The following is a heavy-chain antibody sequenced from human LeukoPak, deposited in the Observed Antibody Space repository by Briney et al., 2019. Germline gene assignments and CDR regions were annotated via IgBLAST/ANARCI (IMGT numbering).Heavy chain of an antibody. J-gene: IGHJ4*02. V-gene: IGHV4-4*02. D-gene: IGHD3-10*01. CDR3: ARVRGSGSPVPFDY. CDR1: GGSISSSNW. CDR2: IYHSGST. Sequence: SGTLSLTCAVSGGSISSSNWWSWVRQPPGKGLEWIGEIYHSGSTNYNPSLKSRVTISVGKSKNQFSLKLSSVTAADTAVYYCARVRGSGSPVPFDYWGQGTLVTVSS.